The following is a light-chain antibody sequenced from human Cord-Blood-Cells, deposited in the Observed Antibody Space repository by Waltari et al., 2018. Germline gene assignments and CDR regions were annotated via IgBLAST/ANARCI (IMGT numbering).Light chain of an antibody. J-gene: IGLJ3*02. CDR2: RDS. V-gene: IGLV3-9*01. Sequence: SYELTQPLSVSVALGQTARITCGGNNIGSKNVPWYQQKPGQAPVMVIYRDSNRPSGIPERFSGSNSGNTATLTISRAQAGDEADYYCQVWDSSTVFGGGTKLTVL. CDR1: NIGSKN. CDR3: QVWDSSTV.